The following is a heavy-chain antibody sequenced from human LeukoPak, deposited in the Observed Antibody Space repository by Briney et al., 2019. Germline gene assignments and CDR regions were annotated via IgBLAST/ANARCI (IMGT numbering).Heavy chain of an antibody. D-gene: IGHD6-19*01. Sequence: ASVKVSCKASGYTFTSYYMHWVRQAPGQGPEWMGIINPSGGSTSYAQKFQGRVTMTRDTSTSTVYMELSSLRSEDTAVYYCASEDGLAVAGVSLDPWGQGTLVTVSS. V-gene: IGHV1-46*01. J-gene: IGHJ5*02. CDR3: ASEDGLAVAGVSLDP. CDR1: GYTFTSYY. CDR2: INPSGGST.